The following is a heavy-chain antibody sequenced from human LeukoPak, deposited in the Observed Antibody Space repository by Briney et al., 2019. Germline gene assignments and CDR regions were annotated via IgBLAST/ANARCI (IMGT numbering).Heavy chain of an antibody. CDR2: IYHSGST. D-gene: IGHD6-19*01. CDR1: GYSISSGYY. J-gene: IGHJ4*02. CDR3: ARQRLNFDY. Sequence: SETLSLTCAVSGYSISSGYYWGWIRQPPGKGLEWIGSIYHSGSTSYNPSLKSRVTISVDTSKNQFSLKLSSVTAADTAVYYCARQRLNFDYWGQGTLVTVSS. V-gene: IGHV4-38-2*01.